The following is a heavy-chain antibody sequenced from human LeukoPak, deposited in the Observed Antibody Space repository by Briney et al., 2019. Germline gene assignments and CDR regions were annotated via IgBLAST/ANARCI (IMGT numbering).Heavy chain of an antibody. CDR2: INHGGST. V-gene: IGHV4-34*01. CDR1: GGSFSGYY. J-gene: IGHJ5*02. CDR3: ARLVAAPYNWFDP. D-gene: IGHD5-12*01. Sequence: SETLSLTCAVYGGSFSGYYWSWIRQPPGKGLEWIGEINHGGSTNYNPSLKSRVTISVDTSKNQFSLKLSSVTAADTAVYYCARLVAAPYNWFDPWGQGTLVTVSS.